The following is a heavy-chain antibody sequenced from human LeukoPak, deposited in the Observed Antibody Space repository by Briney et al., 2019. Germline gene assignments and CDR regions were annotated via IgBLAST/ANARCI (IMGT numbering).Heavy chain of an antibody. CDR1: GFTFSSYA. D-gene: IGHD2-2*01. CDR2: ISYDGSNK. CDR3: ARDGFFSSTSRWAFDI. J-gene: IGHJ3*02. Sequence: GGSLRLSCAASGFTFSSYAMHWVRQAPGKGLEWVAVISYDGSNKYYADSVKGRFTISRDNSKNTLYLQMNSLRAEDTAVYYCARDGFFSSTSRWAFDIWGQGTMVTVSS. V-gene: IGHV3-30-3*01.